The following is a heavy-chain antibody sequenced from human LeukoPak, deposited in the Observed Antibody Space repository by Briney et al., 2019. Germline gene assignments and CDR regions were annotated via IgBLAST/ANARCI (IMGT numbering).Heavy chain of an antibody. CDR3: AKDAGYSFGSEFYFDY. CDR2: ITGSGHRT. V-gene: IGHV3-23*01. Sequence: GGSLRLSCAVSGFTFRSYAMSWVRQAPGKGLECVSIITGSGHRTYYADSVKGRFTISRDNSKNTLYLETNSLRAEDTARYYCAKDAGYSFGSEFYFDYWGQGTLLTASS. J-gene: IGHJ4*02. CDR1: GFTFRSYA. D-gene: IGHD5-18*01.